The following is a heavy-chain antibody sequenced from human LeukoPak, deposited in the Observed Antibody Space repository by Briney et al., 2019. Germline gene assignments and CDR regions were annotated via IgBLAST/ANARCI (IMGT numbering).Heavy chain of an antibody. CDR3: ARENYDFWSGYLAYYYYMDV. Sequence: GGSLRLSCAASGFTFSSYGMHWVRQAPGKGLEWVAVIWYDGSNKYYADSVKGRFTISRDNPKNTLYLQMNSLRAEDTAVYYCARENYDFWSGYLAYYYYMDVWGKGTTVTVSS. CDR2: IWYDGSNK. V-gene: IGHV3-33*01. J-gene: IGHJ6*03. D-gene: IGHD3-3*01. CDR1: GFTFSSYG.